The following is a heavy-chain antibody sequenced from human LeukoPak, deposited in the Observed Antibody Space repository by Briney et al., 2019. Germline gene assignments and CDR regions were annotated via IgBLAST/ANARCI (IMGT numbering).Heavy chain of an antibody. CDR1: GFTVSSNY. V-gene: IGHV3-53*01. Sequence: PGGSLRLSCAASGFTVSSNYMTWVRQAPGKGLEGVSVIYSGGSTYYADSVTGRFTISRDNSRHRIYLQMNSLRTADTAVYYCARLQPLVIPAAKLGFDYWGQGTLVTVSS. D-gene: IGHD2-2*01. CDR2: IYSGGST. CDR3: ARLQPLVIPAAKLGFDY. J-gene: IGHJ4*02.